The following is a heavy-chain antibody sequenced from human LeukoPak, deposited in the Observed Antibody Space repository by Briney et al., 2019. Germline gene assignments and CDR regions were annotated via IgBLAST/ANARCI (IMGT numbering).Heavy chain of an antibody. CDR3: ARAPLHIVVVIAWFDY. Sequence: ASVKVSCKASGYTFTGYYMHWVRQAPGQGLEWMGWINPNSGGTNYAQKFQGRVTMTRDTSISTAYMELSRLRSDDTAVYYCARAPLHIVVVIAWFDYWGQGTLVTVSS. V-gene: IGHV1-2*02. D-gene: IGHD2-21*01. CDR1: GYTFTGYY. J-gene: IGHJ4*02. CDR2: INPNSGGT.